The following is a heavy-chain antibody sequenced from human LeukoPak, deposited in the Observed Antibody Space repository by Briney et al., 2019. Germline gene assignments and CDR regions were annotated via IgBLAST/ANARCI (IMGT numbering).Heavy chain of an antibody. V-gene: IGHV4-39*01. D-gene: IGHD2-15*01. Sequence: SDTQSLTCTVSGASISSSTYYWGWIRQPPGKGLERIGNIQYSGSTYYNPSLKSRVTISVDTSKNQFSLKLNSVTAADTALYYCARRGAGSCSGGSCNVYFDYWGQGTLLTVSS. CDR1: GASISSSTYY. CDR3: ARRGAGSCSGGSCNVYFDY. CDR2: IQYSGST. J-gene: IGHJ4*02.